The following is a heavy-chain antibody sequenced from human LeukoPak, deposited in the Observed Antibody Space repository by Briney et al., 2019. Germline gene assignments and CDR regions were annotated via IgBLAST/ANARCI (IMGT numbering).Heavy chain of an antibody. CDR3: ARGVDYGGNSGY. D-gene: IGHD4-23*01. CDR2: ISSSSSYI. V-gene: IGHV3-21*01. CDR1: GFTFSSYS. J-gene: IGHJ4*02. Sequence: GGSLRLSCAASGFTFSSYSMNWVRQAPGKGLEWVSSISSSSSYIYYADSVKGRFTISRDNAKNSLYLQMNSLRAEDTAVCYCARGVDYGGNSGYWGQGTLVTVSS.